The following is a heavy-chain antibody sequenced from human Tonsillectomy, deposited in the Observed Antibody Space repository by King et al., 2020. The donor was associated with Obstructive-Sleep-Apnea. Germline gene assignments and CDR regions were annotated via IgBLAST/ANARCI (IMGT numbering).Heavy chain of an antibody. D-gene: IGHD3-22*01. CDR2: IYTSGST. V-gene: IGHV4-4*07. Sequence: QLQESGPGLVKPSETLSLTCTVSGGSISSYYWSWIRQPAGKGLEWIGRIYTSGSTNYKPSLKSRVTMSVDTSKNQFPLKLSSVTAADTAVYYCARGGYYYDSSGYEAFDIWGQGTMVTVSS. CDR3: ARGGYYYDSSGYEAFDI. J-gene: IGHJ3*02. CDR1: GGSISSYY.